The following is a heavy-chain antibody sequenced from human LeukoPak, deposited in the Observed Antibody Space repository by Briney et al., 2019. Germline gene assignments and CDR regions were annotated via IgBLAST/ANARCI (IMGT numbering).Heavy chain of an antibody. CDR2: ISTYNGHT. D-gene: IGHD1-26*01. J-gene: IGHJ3*02. V-gene: IGHV1-18*01. CDR3: ARGGRWELPRPYAFDI. Sequence: ASVKVSCKASGYTFTSYGISWLRQAPGQGLEWMGWISTYNGHTNYAQKLQGRVTMTTDTSTSTAYMELRNLRSDGTAVYYCARGGRWELPRPYAFDIWGQGTMVTVSS. CDR1: GYTFTSYG.